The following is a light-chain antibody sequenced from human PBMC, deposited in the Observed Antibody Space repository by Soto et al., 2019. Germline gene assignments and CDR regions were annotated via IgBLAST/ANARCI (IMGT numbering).Light chain of an antibody. V-gene: IGKV3-20*01. CDR3: QQYGSPPPYI. CDR2: AAS. CDR1: QSVSSTY. J-gene: IGKJ2*01. Sequence: EIVLTQSPGTLSLSPGERATLSCRASQSVSSTYLAWYQQKPGQAPRLLIYAASSRATGIPDRFSGSGSGTDFTLTISRLEPEDFAVYYCQQYGSPPPYIFGQGTKLEIK.